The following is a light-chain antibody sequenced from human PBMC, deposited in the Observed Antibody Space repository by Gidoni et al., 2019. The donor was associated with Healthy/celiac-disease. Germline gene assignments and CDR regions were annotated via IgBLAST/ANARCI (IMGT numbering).Light chain of an antibody. CDR3: QHYNVWPPWT. V-gene: IGKV3-15*01. CDR2: GSS. J-gene: IGKJ1*01. Sequence: APRLLIYGSSTRAPGIPARFSGSGSGTEFTLTISSLQSDDFAVYYYQHYNVWPPWTFGQGTKVEIK.